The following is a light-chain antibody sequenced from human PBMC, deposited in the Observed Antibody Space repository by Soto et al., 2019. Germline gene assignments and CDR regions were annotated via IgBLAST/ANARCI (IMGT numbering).Light chain of an antibody. CDR3: CSYAGTYTLL. J-gene: IGLJ2*01. Sequence: QSALTQPRSVSGSPGQSVTISCTGTSSDVGGYNYVSWYQQHPGKAPKLMIYEVSKRPSGAPDRFSGSKSGNTASLTISGLQTEDEADYYCCSYAGTYTLLFGGGTKLTVL. CDR2: EVS. CDR1: SSDVGGYNY. V-gene: IGLV2-11*01.